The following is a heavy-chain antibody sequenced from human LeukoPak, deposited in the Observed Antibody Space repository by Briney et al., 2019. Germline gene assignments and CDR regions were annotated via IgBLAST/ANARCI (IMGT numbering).Heavy chain of an antibody. D-gene: IGHD3-22*01. CDR2: ISGSGGST. J-gene: IGHJ4*02. CDR3: TRGSSNSGYWYAGDY. CDR1: GFTFSSYA. Sequence: GGSLRLSCAASGFTFSSYAMSWVRQAPGKGLEWVSAISGSGGSTYYADSVKGRFTTSRDNSKNTLYLQMNSLRAEDTAVYHCTRGSSNSGYWYAGDYWGQGTLVTVSS. V-gene: IGHV3-23*01.